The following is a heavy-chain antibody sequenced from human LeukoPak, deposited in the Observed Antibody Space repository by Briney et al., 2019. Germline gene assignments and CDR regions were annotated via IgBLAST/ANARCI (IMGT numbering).Heavy chain of an antibody. J-gene: IGHJ4*02. CDR2: ISYDGSDK. V-gene: IGHV3-30*18. D-gene: IGHD5-18*01. CDR3: AKNAHYQGYSYGGIDY. CDR1: GFTFSSYG. Sequence: PGGSLRLSCAASGFTFSSYGMHWVRQAPGKALEWVAVISYDGSDKYSADSVKGRFTISRDNSKNTLYLQMNSLRAEDTAVYYCAKNAHYQGYSYGGIDYWGQGTLVTVSS.